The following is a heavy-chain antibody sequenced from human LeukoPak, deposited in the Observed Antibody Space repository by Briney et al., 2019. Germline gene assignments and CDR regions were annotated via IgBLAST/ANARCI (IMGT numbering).Heavy chain of an antibody. Sequence: GESLKISCKGSGYRFTSYWIGWVRQMPGKGLEWMGIIYPGDSDTRYSPSFQGQVTISADKSISTAYLQWSSLKASGTAMYYCARAGYCSSTSCYDWFDYWGQGTLVTVSS. CDR3: ARAGYCSSTSCYDWFDY. CDR2: IYPGDSDT. D-gene: IGHD2-2*01. CDR1: GYRFTSYW. J-gene: IGHJ4*02. V-gene: IGHV5-51*01.